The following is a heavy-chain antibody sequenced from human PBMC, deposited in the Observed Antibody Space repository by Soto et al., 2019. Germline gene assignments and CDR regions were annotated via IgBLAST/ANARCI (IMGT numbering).Heavy chain of an antibody. Sequence: EVQLLEAGGGLVQPGGSLRLSCAASGFTFSNYAMSWVRQAPGKGLEWVSGIGGRANSPYYPDSVKGRFAISGDNSYNALFLQLNSLRAEDTAVYYCAKSRYSDSSGDFFDFWGQGTLVSVSS. CDR1: GFTFSNYA. J-gene: IGHJ4*02. D-gene: IGHD3-22*01. V-gene: IGHV3-23*01. CDR3: AKSRYSDSSGDFFDF. CDR2: IGGRANSP.